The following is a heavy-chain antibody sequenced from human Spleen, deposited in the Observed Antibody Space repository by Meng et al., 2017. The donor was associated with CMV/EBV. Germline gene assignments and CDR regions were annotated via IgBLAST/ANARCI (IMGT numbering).Heavy chain of an antibody. Sequence: GGSLRLSCTASGFTFISYAIHWVRQAPGKGLEWVGRIKSKTDGGTTDYAAPVKGRFTISRDDSKNTLSLQMNSLKTEGTAVYYCTRALYDFWSGYWWFDPWGQGTLVTVSS. CDR2: IKSKTDGGTT. D-gene: IGHD3-3*01. CDR3: TRALYDFWSGYWWFDP. J-gene: IGHJ5*02. V-gene: IGHV3-15*01. CDR1: GFTFISYA.